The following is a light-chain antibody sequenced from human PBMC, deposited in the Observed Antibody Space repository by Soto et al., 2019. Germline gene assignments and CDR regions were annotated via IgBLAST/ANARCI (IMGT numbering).Light chain of an antibody. CDR3: SSYTSNSAYV. V-gene: IGLV2-14*01. Sequence: QSVLTQPASVSWSPGQSIPISCTGSNSDVGGYNYFSWYQQHPGKAPKFMIYDVSYRPSGVSNRFSGSKSGNTASLTISGLQAEDEADYYCSSYTSNSAYVFGTGTKVTVL. J-gene: IGLJ1*01. CDR1: NSDVGGYNY. CDR2: DVS.